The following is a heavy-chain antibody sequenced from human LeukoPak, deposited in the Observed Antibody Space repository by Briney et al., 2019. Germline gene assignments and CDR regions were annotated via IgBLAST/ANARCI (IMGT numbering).Heavy chain of an antibody. Sequence: ASVKVSCKASGGTFSSYAISWVRQAPGQGLEWMGGIIPIFGTANYAQKFQGRVTITTDESTSTAYMELSSLRSEDTAVYYCARGGYNDILTGYRRDDAFDIWGQGTMVTVSS. V-gene: IGHV1-69*05. CDR2: IIPIFGTA. CDR3: ARGGYNDILTGYRRDDAFDI. D-gene: IGHD3-9*01. CDR1: GGTFSSYA. J-gene: IGHJ3*02.